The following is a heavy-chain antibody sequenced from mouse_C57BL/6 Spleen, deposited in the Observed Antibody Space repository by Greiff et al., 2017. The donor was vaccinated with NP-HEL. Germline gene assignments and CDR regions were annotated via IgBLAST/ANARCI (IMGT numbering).Heavy chain of an antibody. V-gene: IGHV1-18*01. J-gene: IGHJ2*01. CDR1: GYTFTDYN. CDR2: INPNNGGT. Sequence: VQLQQSGPELVKPGASVKIPCKASGYTFTDYNMDWVKQSHGKSLEWIGDINPNNGGTIYNQKFKGKATLTVDKSSSTAYMELRSLTSEDTAVYYCARPIYDGYFFDYWGQGTTLTVSS. D-gene: IGHD2-3*01. CDR3: ARPIYDGYFFDY.